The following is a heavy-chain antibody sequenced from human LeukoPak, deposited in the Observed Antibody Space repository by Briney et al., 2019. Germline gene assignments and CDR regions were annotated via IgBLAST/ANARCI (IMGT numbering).Heavy chain of an antibody. V-gene: IGHV4-34*01. CDR3: ARGRYRLGYCSGGSCYPDYYYGMDV. D-gene: IGHD2-15*01. J-gene: IGHJ6*02. Sequence: SETLSLTCAVYGGSFSGYYWSWIRQPPGKGLEWIGEINHSGSTNYNPSLKSRVTISVDTSKNQFSLKLSSVTVADTAVYYCARGRYRLGYCSGGSCYPDYYYGMDVWGQGTTVTVSS. CDR2: INHSGST. CDR1: GGSFSGYY.